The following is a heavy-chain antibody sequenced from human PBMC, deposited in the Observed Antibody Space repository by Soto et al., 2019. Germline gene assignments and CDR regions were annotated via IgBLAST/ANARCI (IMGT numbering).Heavy chain of an antibody. Sequence: QVQLVQSGAEVKKPGSSVKVSCKASGGTFSSYAISWVRQAPGQGLEWMGGIIPIFGTANYAQKFQGRVTITADESTSTADMELSSLRSEDTAVYYCARVSDCSSTSCPKGYYGMDVWGQGTTVTVSS. J-gene: IGHJ6*02. D-gene: IGHD2-2*01. V-gene: IGHV1-69*01. CDR3: ARVSDCSSTSCPKGYYGMDV. CDR2: IIPIFGTA. CDR1: GGTFSSYA.